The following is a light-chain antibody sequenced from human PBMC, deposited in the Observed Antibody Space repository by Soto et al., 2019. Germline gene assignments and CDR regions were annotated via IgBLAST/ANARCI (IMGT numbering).Light chain of an antibody. V-gene: IGKV3D-15*01. CDR3: QQYNSWPLT. CDR2: DAS. J-gene: IGKJ4*01. CDR1: QSVSSY. Sequence: EIVLTQSPGTLSLSPGERATLSCRASQSVSSYLAWYQQKPGQAPRLLIYDASNRATGIPARFIGSGSGTEFTLTISSLQSEDFAVYYCQQYNSWPLTFGGGTKVDI.